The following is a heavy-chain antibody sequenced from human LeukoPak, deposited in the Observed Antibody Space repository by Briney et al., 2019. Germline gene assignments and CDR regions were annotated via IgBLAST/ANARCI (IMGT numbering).Heavy chain of an antibody. Sequence: PGGSLRLSCAASGFTFSSYAMHWVRQAPGKGLEWVAVISYDGSNKYYADSVKGRFTISRDNAKNSLYLQMNSLRAEDTAVYYCARDQGGMATIFDYWGQGTLVTVSS. CDR2: ISYDGSNK. D-gene: IGHD5-24*01. V-gene: IGHV3-30-3*01. CDR3: ARDQGGMATIFDY. J-gene: IGHJ4*02. CDR1: GFTFSSYA.